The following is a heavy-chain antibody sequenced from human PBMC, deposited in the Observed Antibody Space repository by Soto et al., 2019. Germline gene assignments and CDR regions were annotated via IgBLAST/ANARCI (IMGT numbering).Heavy chain of an antibody. V-gene: IGHV1-69*13. D-gene: IGHD6-13*01. J-gene: IGHJ5*02. Sequence: SVKVSCKASGGTFSRYAISWVRQAPGQGLEWMGGIIPIFGTANYAQKFQGRVTITADESTSTAYMELSSLRSEDTAVYYCARVRVAAAGRGPYNWFDPWGQGTLVTVSS. CDR1: GGTFSRYA. CDR2: IIPIFGTA. CDR3: ARVRVAAAGRGPYNWFDP.